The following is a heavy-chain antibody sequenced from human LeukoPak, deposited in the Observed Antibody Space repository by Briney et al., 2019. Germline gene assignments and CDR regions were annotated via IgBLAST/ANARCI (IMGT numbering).Heavy chain of an antibody. CDR1: GFTFSSYS. CDR2: ISSSSSYI. Sequence: PGGSLRLSCAASGFTFSSYSMNWVRQAPGKGLEWVSSISSSSSYIYYADSVKGRFTISRDNAKNSLYLQMNSLRAEDTAVYYCARTGKGSGSEIDYWGQGTLVTVSS. CDR3: ARTGKGSGSEIDY. J-gene: IGHJ4*02. D-gene: IGHD6-19*01. V-gene: IGHV3-21*01.